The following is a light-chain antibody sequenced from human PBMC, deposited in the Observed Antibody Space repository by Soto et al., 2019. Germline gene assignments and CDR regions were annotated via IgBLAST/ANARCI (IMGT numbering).Light chain of an antibody. CDR1: QVISSW. V-gene: IGKV1-12*01. CDR3: QQLNSFPLT. Sequence: DIQITQAPGSVSASGGEPVTVSCRASQVISSWLAWYQQKPGRAPNLLIYKASTLQTGVPSRFSGSGSGTDFTLTITNLQPEDLATYYCQQLNSFPLTCGQGTRLEIK. J-gene: IGKJ5*01. CDR2: KAS.